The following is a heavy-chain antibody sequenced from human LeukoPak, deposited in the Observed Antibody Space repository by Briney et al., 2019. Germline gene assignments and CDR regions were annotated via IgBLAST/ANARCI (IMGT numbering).Heavy chain of an antibody. D-gene: IGHD5-12*01. Sequence: PGGSLRLSCAASGFTFSTYSMKWVRQAPGKGLEWVSYISDSSAMYYADSVRGRFTISRENDKNSLFLQMNSLRAEDTAVYYCARDGGYSGYDAECWGQGTLVTVSS. V-gene: IGHV3-48*01. CDR2: ISDSSAM. CDR3: ARDGGYSGYDAEC. CDR1: GFTFSTYS. J-gene: IGHJ4*02.